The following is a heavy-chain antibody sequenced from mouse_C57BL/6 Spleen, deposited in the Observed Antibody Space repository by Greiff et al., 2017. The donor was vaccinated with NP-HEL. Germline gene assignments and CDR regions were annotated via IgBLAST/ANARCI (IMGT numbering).Heavy chain of an antibody. CDR2: ISDGGSYT. D-gene: IGHD2-5*01. V-gene: IGHV5-4*01. CDR1: GFTFSSYA. Sequence: EVMLVESGGGLVKPGGSLKLSCAASGFTFSSYAMSWVRQTPEKRLEWVATISDGGSYTYYPDNVKGRFTISRDNAKNNLYLQMSHLKSEDTAMYYCARDRDTIVTFDYWGQGTTLTVSS. J-gene: IGHJ2*01. CDR3: ARDRDTIVTFDY.